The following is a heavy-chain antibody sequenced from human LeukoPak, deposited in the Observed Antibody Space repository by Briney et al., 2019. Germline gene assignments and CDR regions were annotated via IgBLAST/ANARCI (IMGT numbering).Heavy chain of an antibody. CDR3: AREFRGSNNFDY. CDR1: GFTFGDYG. D-gene: IGHD3-10*01. V-gene: IGHV3-48*03. Sequence: GGSLRLSCTASGFTFGDYGMSWFRRAPGKGLEWVSYIRSYDSTIYYADSVKGRFTISRDNAKNSLYLQMNSLRVEDTAVYYCAREFRGSNNFDYWGQGTLVTVSS. CDR2: IRSYDSTI. J-gene: IGHJ4*02.